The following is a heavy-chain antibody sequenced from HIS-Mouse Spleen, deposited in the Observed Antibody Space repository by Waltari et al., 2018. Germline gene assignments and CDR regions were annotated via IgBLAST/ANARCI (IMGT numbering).Heavy chain of an antibody. CDR3: AREIPYSSSWYDWYFDL. V-gene: IGHV4-39*07. CDR2: IDYSGST. Sequence: QLQLQESGPGLVKPSETLSLTCTVSGGSISSSSYYWGWIRKPPGKGLEWIGSIDYSGSTYYNPALKSRVTISVDTSKNQFSLKLSSVTAADTAVYYCAREIPYSSSWYDWYFDLWGRGTLVTVSS. J-gene: IGHJ2*01. CDR1: GGSISSSSYY. D-gene: IGHD6-13*01.